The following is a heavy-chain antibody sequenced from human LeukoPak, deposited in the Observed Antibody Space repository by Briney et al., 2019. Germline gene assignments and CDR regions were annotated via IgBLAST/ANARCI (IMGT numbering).Heavy chain of an antibody. CDR3: SHSGQWLITYMDV. V-gene: IGHV3-15*01. D-gene: IGHD6-19*01. J-gene: IGHJ6*03. CDR1: GFTFSNAW. CDR2: IKSKTDGGTT. Sequence: GGSLGLSCAASGFTFSNAWMSWVRQAPGKGLEWVGRIKSKTDGGTTDYAAPVKGRFTISRDDSKNTLYLQMNSLKTEDTAVYYCSHSGQWLITYMDVWGKGPRSPSP.